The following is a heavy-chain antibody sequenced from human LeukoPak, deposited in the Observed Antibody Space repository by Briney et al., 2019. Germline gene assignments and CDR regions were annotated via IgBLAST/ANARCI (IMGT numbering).Heavy chain of an antibody. CDR1: GYTFTSYG. CDR3: ARDFYYDSSGYYSLVGFDH. J-gene: IGHJ5*02. CDR2: ISAYNGNT. V-gene: IGHV1-18*01. Sequence: GASVKVSCKASGYTFTSYGISWVRQAPGQGLEWMGWISAYNGNTNYAQKLQGRVTMTTDTSTSTAYMELRSLRSDDTAVYYCARDFYYDSSGYYSLVGFDHWGQGTLVTVSS. D-gene: IGHD3-22*01.